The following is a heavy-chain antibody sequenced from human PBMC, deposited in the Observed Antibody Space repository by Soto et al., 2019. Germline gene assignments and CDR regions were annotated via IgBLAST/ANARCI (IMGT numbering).Heavy chain of an antibody. Sequence: GESLKISCAASGFTFSNAWMSWVRQAPGKGLEWVGRIKSKTDGGTTDYAAPVKGRFTISRDDSKNTLYLQMNSLKTEDTAVYYCTTDLNFWSGYYRHDYYYGMDVWGQGTTVTVSS. CDR1: GFTFSNAW. CDR3: TTDLNFWSGYYRHDYYYGMDV. V-gene: IGHV3-15*01. D-gene: IGHD3-3*01. J-gene: IGHJ6*02. CDR2: IKSKTDGGTT.